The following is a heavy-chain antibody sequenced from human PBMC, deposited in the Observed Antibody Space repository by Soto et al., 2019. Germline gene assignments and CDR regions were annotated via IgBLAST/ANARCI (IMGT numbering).Heavy chain of an antibody. CDR1: GGSISSGDYY. J-gene: IGHJ3*02. V-gene: IGHV4-30-4*01. CDR3: ARAADIYRDFCDLDAFDI. CDR2: IYYSGST. Sequence: SETLSLTCTVSGGSISSGDYYWSWIRQPPGKGLEWIGYIYYSGSTYYNPSLKSRVTISVDTSKNQFSLKLSSVTAADTAVYYCARAADIYRDFCDLDAFDIWGQGTMVPVSS. D-gene: IGHD3-9*01.